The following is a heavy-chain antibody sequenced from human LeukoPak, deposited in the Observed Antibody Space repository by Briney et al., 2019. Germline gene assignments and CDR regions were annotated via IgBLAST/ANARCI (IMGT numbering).Heavy chain of an antibody. CDR1: GGSISSSNW. CDR2: INHSGST. V-gene: IGHV4-4*02. Sequence: PSGTLSLTCAVSGGSISSSNWWSWIRQPPGKGLEWIGEINHSGSTNYNPSLKSRVTISVDTSKNQFSLKLSSVTAADTAVYYCARLSNTAMVYYFDYWGQGTLVTVSS. CDR3: ARLSNTAMVYYFDY. D-gene: IGHD5-18*01. J-gene: IGHJ4*02.